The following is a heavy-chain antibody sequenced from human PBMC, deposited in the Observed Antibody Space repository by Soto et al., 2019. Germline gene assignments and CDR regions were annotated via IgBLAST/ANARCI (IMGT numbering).Heavy chain of an antibody. Sequence: SETLSLTCTVSGGSISSGDYYWSWIRQPPGKGLEWIGYIYYSGSTYYNPSLKSRVTISVVTSKNQFSLKLSSVTAADTAVYYCARGANYDFWSGYDYYGMDVWGQGTTVTVSS. V-gene: IGHV4-30-4*01. J-gene: IGHJ6*02. CDR2: IYYSGST. CDR3: ARGANYDFWSGYDYYGMDV. CDR1: GGSISSGDYY. D-gene: IGHD3-3*01.